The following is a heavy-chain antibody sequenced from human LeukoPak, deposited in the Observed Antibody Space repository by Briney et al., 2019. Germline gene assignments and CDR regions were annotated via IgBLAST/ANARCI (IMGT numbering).Heavy chain of an antibody. CDR1: GFTVSSNY. V-gene: IGHV3-53*01. Sequence: GGSLRLSCSASGFTVSSNYVSGVRQAPGKGLEGGSVIYIGGITYYADSLKGRLTISRDNSKNTLYLQMNSLSAEDTAVYYCARESRDGYNFDYWGQGTLVTVSS. CDR2: IYIGGIT. D-gene: IGHD5-24*01. J-gene: IGHJ4*02. CDR3: ARESRDGYNFDY.